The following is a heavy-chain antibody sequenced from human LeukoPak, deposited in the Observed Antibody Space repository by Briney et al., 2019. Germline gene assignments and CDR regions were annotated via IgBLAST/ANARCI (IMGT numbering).Heavy chain of an antibody. D-gene: IGHD4-11*01. CDR2: IYTSGST. CDR3: AAGRTTVSDNWFDP. CDR1: GGSISSYY. J-gene: IGHJ5*02. Sequence: PSETLSLTCTVSGGSISSYYWSWLRPPAGKGLEWIGRIYTSGSTNYNPSLKSRVTMSVDTSKNQFSLKLSSVTAADTAVYYCAAGRTTVSDNWFDPWGQGTLVTVSS. V-gene: IGHV4-4*07.